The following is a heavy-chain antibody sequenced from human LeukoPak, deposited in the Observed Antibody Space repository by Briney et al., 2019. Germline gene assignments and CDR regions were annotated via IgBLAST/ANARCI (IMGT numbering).Heavy chain of an antibody. CDR3: ARVGGEQYYYDSSGYYP. V-gene: IGHV1-2*06. Sequence: ASVKVSCKASGYTFTGYYMHWVRQAPGQGLEWMGRINPNSGGTNYAQKFQGRVAMTRDTSISTAYMELSRLRSEDTAVYYCARVGGEQYYYDSSGYYPWGQGTLVTVSS. D-gene: IGHD3-22*01. J-gene: IGHJ5*02. CDR2: INPNSGGT. CDR1: GYTFTGYY.